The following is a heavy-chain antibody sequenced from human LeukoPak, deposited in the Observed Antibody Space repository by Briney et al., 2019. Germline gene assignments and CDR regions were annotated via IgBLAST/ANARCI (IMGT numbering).Heavy chain of an antibody. V-gene: IGHV1-18*01. J-gene: IGHJ4*02. CDR2: ISAYNGNT. Sequence: ASVKVSCKASGYTFTSYGISWVRQAPGQGLEWMGRISAYNGNTVYAQNLQGRVTMTTDTSTSTAYMELRSLRSEDTAVYYCARSIVVVPAAPLDYWGQGTLVTVSS. D-gene: IGHD2-2*01. CDR1: GYTFTSYG. CDR3: ARSIVVVPAAPLDY.